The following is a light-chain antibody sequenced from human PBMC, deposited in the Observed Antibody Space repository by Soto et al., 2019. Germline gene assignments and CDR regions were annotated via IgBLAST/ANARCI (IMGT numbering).Light chain of an antibody. CDR2: GAS. Sequence: EIVMTQSPATLSVSPGERATLSCRASQSVSSNLAWYQQKPGQAPRILIYGASTRATGIPARFSGSGSGTEFTLTISSLQSEDFAVYYCQQYNNWPPSYTFGQGTKLEIK. CDR1: QSVSSN. V-gene: IGKV3-15*01. CDR3: QQYNNWPPSYT. J-gene: IGKJ2*01.